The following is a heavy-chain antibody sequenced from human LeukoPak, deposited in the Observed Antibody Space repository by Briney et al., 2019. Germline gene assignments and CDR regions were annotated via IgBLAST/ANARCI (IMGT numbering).Heavy chain of an antibody. D-gene: IGHD2-2*02. J-gene: IGHJ4*02. CDR3: ARLGGYCSGTSCYMKPKHKYYFDS. Sequence: SETLSLTCTVSGGSISSYYWSWIRQPAGKGLEWIGRIYTSGSTNYNPSLKSRVTMSVDTSKNQFSLKLSSVTAADTAVYYCARLGGYCSGTSCYMKPKHKYYFDSWGQGTLVTVSS. CDR1: GGSISSYY. V-gene: IGHV4-4*07. CDR2: IYTSGST.